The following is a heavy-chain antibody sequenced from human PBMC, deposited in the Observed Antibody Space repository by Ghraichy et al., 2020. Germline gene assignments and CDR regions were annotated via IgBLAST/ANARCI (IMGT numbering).Heavy chain of an antibody. CDR3: TRGLST. J-gene: IGHJ4*02. Sequence: SQTLSLTCAISGDSVSSNSATWNWIRQSPSRGLEWLGKSYYRSKLYHDYALSVKSQVTINADTSQNQPSLQLKSVTPEDTALYYCTRGLSTWGQGTLVTVSS. CDR2: SYYRSKLYH. V-gene: IGHV6-1*01. D-gene: IGHD2/OR15-2a*01. CDR1: GDSVSSNSAT.